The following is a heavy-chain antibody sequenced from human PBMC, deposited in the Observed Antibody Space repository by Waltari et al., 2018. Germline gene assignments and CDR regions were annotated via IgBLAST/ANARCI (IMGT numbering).Heavy chain of an antibody. V-gene: IGHV3-33*01. CDR2: IWYDGSNK. CDR3: ARVGLRRYFDY. CDR1: GFTFSSYG. J-gene: IGHJ4*02. Sequence: QVQLVESGGGVVQPGRSLRLSCAASGFTFSSYGMHWVRQAPGKGLEWVAVIWYDGSNKYYADSVKGRFTISRDNSKNTLYLQMNSLRAEDTAVYYCARVGLRRYFDYWGQGTLVTVSS. D-gene: IGHD5-12*01.